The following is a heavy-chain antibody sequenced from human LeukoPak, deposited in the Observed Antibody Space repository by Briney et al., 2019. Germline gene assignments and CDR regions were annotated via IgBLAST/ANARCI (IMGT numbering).Heavy chain of an antibody. V-gene: IGHV4-59*08. CDR1: GGSINNYY. CDR3: AGHHPRNTVDF. CDR2: IYETGHT. Sequence: LETLSLTCTVSGGSINNYYWSWIRQPPGKGLEWIAYIYETGHTGYNPSLKTRVTISLDTSKNQFSLKLNSVTAADTAVYYCAGHHPRNTVDFWGQGTLVTVSS. J-gene: IGHJ4*02. D-gene: IGHD2-8*02.